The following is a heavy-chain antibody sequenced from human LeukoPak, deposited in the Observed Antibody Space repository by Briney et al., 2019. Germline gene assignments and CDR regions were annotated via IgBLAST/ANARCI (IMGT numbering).Heavy chain of an antibody. V-gene: IGHV3-43*01. CDR1: GFTFDDYT. CDR3: AKGSGGYVDC. D-gene: IGHD3-10*01. CDR2: ISWDGGST. Sequence: GSLRLSCAASGFTFDDYTMHWVRQAPGKGLEGVSLISWDGGSTYYADSVKGRFTISRDNSKNSLYLQMNSLRTEDTALYYCAKGSGGYVDCWGQGTLVTVSS. J-gene: IGHJ4*02.